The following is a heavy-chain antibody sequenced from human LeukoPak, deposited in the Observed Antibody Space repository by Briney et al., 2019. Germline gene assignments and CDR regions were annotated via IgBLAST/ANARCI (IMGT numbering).Heavy chain of an antibody. CDR1: GGTFSSYA. CDR3: AAVSGSGIAVAGTDT. Sequence: ASVKVSCKASGGTFSSYAISWVRQAPGQGLEWMGGIIPIFGTANYAQKFQGRVTITADESTSTAYMELSSLKSEDTAVYYCAAVSGSGIAVAGTDTWGQGTLVTVSS. CDR2: IIPIFGTA. D-gene: IGHD6-19*01. J-gene: IGHJ5*02. V-gene: IGHV1-69*13.